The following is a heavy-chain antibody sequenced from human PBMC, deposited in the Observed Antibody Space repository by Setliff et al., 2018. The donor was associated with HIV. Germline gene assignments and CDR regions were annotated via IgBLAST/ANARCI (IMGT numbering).Heavy chain of an antibody. CDR1: GGSFSGYY. Sequence: SETLSLTCAVYGGSFSGYYWNWVRQPPGKGLEWIGEINPRGTTNFNPSLKSRVTMSVDTSKSQFSLKLTSVTAADTAVYYCARVPLDRDDFRGYYLLFDYWGQGALVTVSS. D-gene: IGHD3-22*01. CDR3: ARVPLDRDDFRGYYLLFDY. CDR2: INPRGTT. V-gene: IGHV4-34*01. J-gene: IGHJ4*02.